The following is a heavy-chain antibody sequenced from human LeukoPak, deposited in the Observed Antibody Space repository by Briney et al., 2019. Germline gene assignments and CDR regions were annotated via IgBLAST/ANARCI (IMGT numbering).Heavy chain of an antibody. V-gene: IGHV4-59*01. D-gene: IGHD3-3*01. J-gene: IGHJ4*02. CDR2: IYYSGST. Sequence: PSETLSLTCTVSGGSISSYYWSWIRQPPGKGLEWIGYIYYSGSTNYNPSLKSRVTMSVDTSKNQFSLKLNSVTAADTAVYYCASLTIFGVVTDYWGQGTLVTVSS. CDR3: ASLTIFGVVTDY. CDR1: GGSISSYY.